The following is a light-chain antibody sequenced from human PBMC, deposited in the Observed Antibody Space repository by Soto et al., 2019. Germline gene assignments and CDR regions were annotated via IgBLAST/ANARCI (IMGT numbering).Light chain of an antibody. CDR2: KAS. CDR3: QQHNSFSIT. CDR1: QTISSW. Sequence: DRQMTQSPSTLSGSVGDRVTITCLASQTISSWLAWYQQKPGKAPKLLIYKASTLKSGVPSRFSGSGSGTEFTLTINSLQADDFATYYCQQHNSFSITFGQGTRLEI. J-gene: IGKJ5*01. V-gene: IGKV1-5*03.